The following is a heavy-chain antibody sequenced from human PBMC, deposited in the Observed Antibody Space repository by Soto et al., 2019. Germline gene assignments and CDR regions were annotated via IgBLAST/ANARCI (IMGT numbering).Heavy chain of an antibody. CDR3: AKQIYGGNS. J-gene: IGHJ4*02. Sequence: GGSLRLSCATSGFSFRASAMHWVRQVSGKGLEWVARIRSKANNYATTYAPSVKGRFTISRDDSENTVYLQMNSLKTEDTAIYYCAKQIYGGNSWGQGTLVTVSS. CDR1: GFSFRASA. CDR2: IRSKANNYAT. V-gene: IGHV3-73*01. D-gene: IGHD2-21*02.